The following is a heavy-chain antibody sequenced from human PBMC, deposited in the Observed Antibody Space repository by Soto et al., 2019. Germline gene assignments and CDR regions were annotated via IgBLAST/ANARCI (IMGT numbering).Heavy chain of an antibody. CDR2: ISYDGSNK. J-gene: IGHJ6*02. Sequence: LRLSCAASGFTFSSYAMHWVRQAPGKGLEWVAVISYDGSNKYYADSVKGRFTISRDNSKNTLYLQMNSLRAEDTAVYYCARDLKQQLGTYYYYYGMDVWGQGTTVTVSS. CDR3: ARDLKQQLGTYYYYYGMDV. CDR1: GFTFSSYA. D-gene: IGHD6-13*01. V-gene: IGHV3-30-3*01.